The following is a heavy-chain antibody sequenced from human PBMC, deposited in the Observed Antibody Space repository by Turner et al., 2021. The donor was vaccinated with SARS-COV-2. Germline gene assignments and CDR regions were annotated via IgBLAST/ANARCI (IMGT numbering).Heavy chain of an antibody. V-gene: IGHV3-23*04. Sequence: EVQLVESGGGLVQSGRSLRLSCAASGFTFNDYAMHWVRQSPVKGLEWVSAISGSGGSTYYADSVKGPFTISRDNSKNTLYLQMNSLRAEDTAVYYCATFSVVVPDYWGQGTLVTVSS. CDR1: GFTFNDYA. CDR3: ATFSVVVPDY. J-gene: IGHJ4*02. D-gene: IGHD2-2*01. CDR2: ISGSGGST.